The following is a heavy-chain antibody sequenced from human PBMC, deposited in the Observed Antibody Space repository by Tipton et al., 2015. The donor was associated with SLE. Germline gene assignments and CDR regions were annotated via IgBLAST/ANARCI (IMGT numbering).Heavy chain of an antibody. CDR1: GGSISSGSYY. Sequence: LRLSCTVSGGSISSGSYYWSWIRQPAGKGLEWIGHIYTSGSTNYNPSLKSRVTISVDTSKNQFSLKLSSVTAADTAVYYCARVEGPTTATEYFQHWGQGTLVTVSS. J-gene: IGHJ1*01. D-gene: IGHD4-17*01. CDR2: IYTSGST. V-gene: IGHV4-61*09. CDR3: ARVEGPTTATEYFQH.